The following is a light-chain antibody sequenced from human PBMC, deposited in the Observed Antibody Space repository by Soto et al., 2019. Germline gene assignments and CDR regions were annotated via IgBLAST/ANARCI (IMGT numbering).Light chain of an antibody. CDR2: KAS. CDR3: QQYNSYSLT. CDR1: QSISSW. Sequence: DIQMTQSPSTLSASVGDRVTITCRVSQSISSWLAWYQQKPGKAPKLLIYKASSLESGVPSRFSGSGSGTEFTLTIRSLQPDDFATYDCQQYNSYSLTFGGGTTVDIK. J-gene: IGKJ4*01. V-gene: IGKV1-5*03.